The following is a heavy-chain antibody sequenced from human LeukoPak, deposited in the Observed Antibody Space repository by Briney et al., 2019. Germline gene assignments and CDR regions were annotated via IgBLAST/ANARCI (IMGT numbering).Heavy chain of an antibody. V-gene: IGHV1-2*02. CDR1: GYTFTGYY. J-gene: IGHJ4*02. CDR2: INPNSGGT. CDR3: ARVAGIRHGAPSY. Sequence: ASVKVSCKASGYTFTGYYMHWVRQAPGQGLEWMGWINPNSGGTNYAQKFQGRVTMTRDTSISTAYMELSKLRSDDTAVYYCARVAGIRHGAPSYWGQGTLVTVSS. D-gene: IGHD1-26*01.